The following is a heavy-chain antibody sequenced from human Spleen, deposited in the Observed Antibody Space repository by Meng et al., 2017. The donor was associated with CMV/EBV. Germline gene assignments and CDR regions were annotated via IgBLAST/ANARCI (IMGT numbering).Heavy chain of an antibody. CDR1: GFTFGYYA. V-gene: IGHV3-30-3*01. D-gene: IGHD3-3*01. CDR2: TLFDGNNK. J-gene: IGHJ4*02. Sequence: LSLTCAGSGFTFGYYAMHWVRQAPGKGLEWVAGTLFDGNNKYYADSVRGRFTISRDNSKNTLYLQIDSLRAADTAVYYCARADFWSGSHPYFHHWGQGALVTVSS. CDR3: ARADFWSGSHPYFHH.